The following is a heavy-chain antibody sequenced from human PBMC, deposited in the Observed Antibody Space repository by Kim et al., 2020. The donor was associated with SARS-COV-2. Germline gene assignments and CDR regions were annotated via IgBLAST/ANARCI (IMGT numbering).Heavy chain of an antibody. CDR3: ASRLTTTGGY. Sequence: ASVKVSCKASGYTFTAYYMYWVRQAPGQGLEWMGWINPNSGGTKYVQKFQGRVTMTRDTSISTAYMELSRLTPDDTAVYYCASRLTTTGGYWGQGTLVTVSS. CDR2: INPNSGGT. D-gene: IGHD1-1*01. V-gene: IGHV1-2*02. CDR1: GYTFTAYY. J-gene: IGHJ4*02.